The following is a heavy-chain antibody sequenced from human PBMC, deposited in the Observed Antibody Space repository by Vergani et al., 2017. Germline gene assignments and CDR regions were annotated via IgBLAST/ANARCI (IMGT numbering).Heavy chain of an antibody. CDR2: IIPIFGTA. CDR3: ARSEVGAERLGNFDY. CDR1: GGTFSSYA. V-gene: IGHV1-69*01. Sequence: QVQLVQSGAEVKKPGSSVKVSCKASGGTFSSYAISWVRQAPGQGLEWMGGIIPIFGTANYAQKFPGRVTITADESTSKAYMELSRLRSEDTAVYYCARSEVGAERLGNFDYWGQGTLVTVSS. D-gene: IGHD1-26*01. J-gene: IGHJ4*02.